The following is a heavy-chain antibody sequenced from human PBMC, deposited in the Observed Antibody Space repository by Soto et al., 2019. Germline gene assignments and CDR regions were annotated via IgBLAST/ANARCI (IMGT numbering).Heavy chain of an antibody. CDR1: GDTVSSNRAV. CDR3: AAATRGYLYYGLDV. V-gene: IGHV6-1*01. D-gene: IGHD5-12*01. J-gene: IGHJ6*02. CDR2: TYYRTRWYN. Sequence: PSQTLSLTCAISGDTVSSNRAVWNWIRRSPSRGLEWLGRTYYRTRWYNDYAVSVKGRITINPDPSRNQFYLQVNSVTSEDTAVYYCAAATRGYLYYGLDVWGQGTTVTVSS.